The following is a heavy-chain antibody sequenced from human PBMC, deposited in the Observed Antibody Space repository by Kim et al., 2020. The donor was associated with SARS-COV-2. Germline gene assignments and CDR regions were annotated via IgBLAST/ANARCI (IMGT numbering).Heavy chain of an antibody. Sequence: ASVKVSGKASGYTFTDYGFSWVRQAPGQGLEWMGWIDSDNGNTNYAQNLQGRVTMTADTSTSTAYMELMILRSDDTAMYYCVRGHYGKIVVEYWGQGTLVPVSS. CDR1: GYTFTDYG. CDR2: IDSDNGNT. CDR3: VRGHYGKIVVEY. V-gene: IGHV1-18*01. J-gene: IGHJ4*02. D-gene: IGHD2-15*01.